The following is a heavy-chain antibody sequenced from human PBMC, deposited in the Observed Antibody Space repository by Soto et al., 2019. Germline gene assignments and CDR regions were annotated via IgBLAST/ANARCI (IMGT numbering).Heavy chain of an antibody. CDR3: ARGFLGSPAYNWFDP. J-gene: IGHJ5*02. D-gene: IGHD3-3*01. V-gene: IGHV4-39*01. CDR1: GGSISSSSYY. CDR2: IYYSGST. Sequence: SETLSLTCTVSGGSISSSSYYWGWIRQPPGKGLEWIGSIYYSGSTYYNPSLKSRVTISVDTSKNQFSLKLSSVTAADTAVYYCARGFLGSPAYNWFDPWGQGTLVTVSS.